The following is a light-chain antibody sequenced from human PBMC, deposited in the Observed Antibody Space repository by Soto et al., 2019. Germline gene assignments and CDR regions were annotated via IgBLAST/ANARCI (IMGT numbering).Light chain of an antibody. CDR3: SSNANFNTLV. J-gene: IGLJ1*01. Sequence: QSVLTQPASVSGSPGQSIAISCTGTSSDVGGYNYVSWYQQHPGKAPKLMIYDVSNRPSGVSNRFSGSKSGNTASLTISGLQSENEGDYYCSSNANFNTLVFGTGTRVTAL. CDR2: DVS. V-gene: IGLV2-14*01. CDR1: SSDVGGYNY.